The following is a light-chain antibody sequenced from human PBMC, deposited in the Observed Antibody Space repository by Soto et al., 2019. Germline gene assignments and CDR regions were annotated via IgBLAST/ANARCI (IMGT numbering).Light chain of an antibody. CDR3: QQSYSTPRT. V-gene: IGKV1-39*01. J-gene: IGKJ4*01. CDR1: QSISSY. CDR2: AAS. Sequence: DIQLTWSPASLSASVGDSGSLTCRASQSISSYLNWYQQKPGKAPKXLIYAASSLQSGVPSRFSGSGSGTDFTLTISSLQPEDVATYYCQQSYSTPRTLGGGTKVDIK.